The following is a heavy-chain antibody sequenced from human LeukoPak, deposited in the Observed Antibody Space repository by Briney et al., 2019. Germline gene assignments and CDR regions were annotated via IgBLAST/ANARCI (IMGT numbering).Heavy chain of an antibody. CDR2: ISYDGSNK. CDR1: GFTFSSYA. D-gene: IGHD6-19*01. Sequence: GGSLRLSCAASGFTFSSYAMHWVCQAPGKGLEWVAVISYDGSNKYYADSVKGRFTISRDNSKNTLYLQMNSLRAEDTAVYYCARDLAVAGPDYWGQGTLVTVSS. V-gene: IGHV3-30-3*01. CDR3: ARDLAVAGPDY. J-gene: IGHJ4*02.